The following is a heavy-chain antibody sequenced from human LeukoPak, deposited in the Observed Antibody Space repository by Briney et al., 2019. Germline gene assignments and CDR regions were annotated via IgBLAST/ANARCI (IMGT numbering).Heavy chain of an antibody. Sequence: GGSLRLSCGVSGFTFRSYAMRWVRQARGKGLEWVSDISGSGGSTYYADSVKGRFTISRDNSKNTLYLQMNSLRAEDTAVYYCAKDVVPAAMAFDYWGQGTLVTASS. CDR3: AKDVVPAAMAFDY. J-gene: IGHJ4*02. CDR2: ISGSGGST. D-gene: IGHD2-2*01. CDR1: GFTFRSYA. V-gene: IGHV3-23*01.